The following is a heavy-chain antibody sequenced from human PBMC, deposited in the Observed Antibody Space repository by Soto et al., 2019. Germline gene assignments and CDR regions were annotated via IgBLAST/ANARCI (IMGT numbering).Heavy chain of an antibody. CDR2: IDTTGET. J-gene: IGHJ6*02. CDR1: GFIFHSYA. D-gene: IGHD3-3*01. Sequence: PGGSLRLSCAASGFIFHSYAMHWVRQATGKRLEWVSGIDTTGETYYLGSVRGRFTISREDDENSLFLQMNSLRAGDTAVYYCARVIFGDDYAMDVWGQGTTVTVYS. CDR3: ARVIFGDDYAMDV. V-gene: IGHV3-13*01.